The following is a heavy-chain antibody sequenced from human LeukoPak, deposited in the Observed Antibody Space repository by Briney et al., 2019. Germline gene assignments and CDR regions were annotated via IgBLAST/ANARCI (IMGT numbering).Heavy chain of an antibody. V-gene: IGHV1-8*01. CDR1: GYTFTSYD. Sequence: ASVKVSCKASGYTFTSYDINWVRQATGQGLEWMGWMNPNSGNTGYAQKFQGRVTMTRNTSISTAYMELSSLRSEDTAVYYCARGVSRSLHSSGWYPSDYWGQGTLVTVSS. J-gene: IGHJ4*02. D-gene: IGHD6-19*01. CDR3: ARGVSRSLHSSGWYPSDY. CDR2: MNPNSGNT.